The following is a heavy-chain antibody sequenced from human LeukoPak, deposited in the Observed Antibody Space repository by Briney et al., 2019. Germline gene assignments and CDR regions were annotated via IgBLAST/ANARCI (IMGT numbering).Heavy chain of an antibody. J-gene: IGHJ4*02. CDR3: ASRDSSSSIDY. Sequence: KPSETLSLTCTVSGGSISSGSYYWSWIWQPAGKGLEWIGRIYTSGSTNYNPSLKSRVTISVDTSKNQFSLKLSSVTAADTAVYYCASRDSSSSIDYWGQGTLVTVSS. V-gene: IGHV4-61*02. D-gene: IGHD6-13*01. CDR1: GGSISSGSYY. CDR2: IYTSGST.